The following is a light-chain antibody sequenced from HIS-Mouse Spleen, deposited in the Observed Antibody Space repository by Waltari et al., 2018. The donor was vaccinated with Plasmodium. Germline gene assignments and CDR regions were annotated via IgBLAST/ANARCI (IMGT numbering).Light chain of an antibody. V-gene: IGLV3-25*03. J-gene: IGLJ2*01. Sequence: SYELTQPPSVSVSPGQTARLPCSCNALPTQYAYWYQQKPGQAPVLVIYKDSERPTGTPERFSGSSSGTTVTLTISGVQAEDEADYYCQSADSSGTYRVFGGGTKLTVL. CDR1: ALPTQY. CDR3: QSADSSGTYRV. CDR2: KDS.